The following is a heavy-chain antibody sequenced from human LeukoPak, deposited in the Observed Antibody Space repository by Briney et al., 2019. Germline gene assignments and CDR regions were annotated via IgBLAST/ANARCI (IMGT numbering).Heavy chain of an antibody. CDR2: INHSGST. CDR3: ARGGSGWYYYYYGMDV. CDR1: GGSFSGYY. J-gene: IGHJ6*02. V-gene: IGHV4-34*01. Sequence: PSETLSLTCAVYGGSFSGYYWSWIRQPPGKGLEWIGEINHSGSTNYNPSLKSRVTISVDTSKSQFSLKLSSVTAADTAVYYCARGGSGWYYYYYGMDVWGQGTTVTVSS. D-gene: IGHD6-19*01.